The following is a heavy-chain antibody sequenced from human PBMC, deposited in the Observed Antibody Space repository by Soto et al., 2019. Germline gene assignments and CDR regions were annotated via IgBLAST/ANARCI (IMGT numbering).Heavy chain of an antibody. J-gene: IGHJ5*02. V-gene: IGHV4-34*01. CDR3: ARGAKWVAAPAHTNWFDP. CDR1: GGSFSGYY. Sequence: SETLSLTCAVYGGSFSGYYWSWIRQPPGKGLEWIGEINHSGSTNYNPSLKSRVTISVDTSKNQFSLKLSSVTAADTAVYYCARGAKWVAAPAHTNWFDPWGQGTLVTVSS. D-gene: IGHD2-15*01. CDR2: INHSGST.